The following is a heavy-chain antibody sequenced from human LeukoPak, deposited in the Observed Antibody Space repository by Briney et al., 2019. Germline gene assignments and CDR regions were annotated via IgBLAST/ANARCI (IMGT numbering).Heavy chain of an antibody. CDR2: IYPGDSDT. Sequence: GESLKISCKGSGYSFTSYWIGWVRQMPGKGLEWMGIIYPGDSDTRYSPSFQGQVTISADKSISTAYLQWSSLKASDTAMYYCARHPGEKWELLLALADPFLDYWGQGTLVTVSS. CDR3: ARHPGEKWELLLALADPFLDY. D-gene: IGHD1-26*01. J-gene: IGHJ4*02. V-gene: IGHV5-51*01. CDR1: GYSFTSYW.